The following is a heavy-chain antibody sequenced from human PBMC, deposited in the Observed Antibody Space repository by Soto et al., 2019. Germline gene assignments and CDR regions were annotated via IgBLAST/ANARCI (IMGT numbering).Heavy chain of an antibody. Sequence: QVQLVQSGSEVKKPGSSVRVSCKTSGDTFSIYNISWVRQAPGQGLEWMGRVLPFLDITSYSQRFQGRVTITADRSTTTAYMELTSLRSEDTAVYYCARDRDNSNWPNFDSWGQGTLVTVSS. D-gene: IGHD6-13*01. CDR1: GDTFSIYN. CDR2: VLPFLDIT. J-gene: IGHJ4*02. CDR3: ARDRDNSNWPNFDS. V-gene: IGHV1-69*02.